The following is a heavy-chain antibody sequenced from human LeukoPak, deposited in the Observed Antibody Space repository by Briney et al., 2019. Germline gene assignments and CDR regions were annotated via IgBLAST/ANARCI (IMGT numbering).Heavy chain of an antibody. D-gene: IGHD6-6*01. J-gene: IGHJ5*02. CDR1: GFTFSSYA. CDR3: AKDRSSSSGKSNWFDP. Sequence: GGSLRLSSAASGFTFSSYAMSWVRQAPGKGLEWVSAISGSGGSTYYADSVKGRFTISRDNSKNTLYLQMNSLRAEDTAVYYCAKDRSSSSGKSNWFDPWGQGTLVTVSS. V-gene: IGHV3-23*01. CDR2: ISGSGGST.